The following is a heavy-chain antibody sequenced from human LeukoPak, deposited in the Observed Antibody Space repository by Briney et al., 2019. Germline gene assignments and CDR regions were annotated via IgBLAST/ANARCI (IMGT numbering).Heavy chain of an antibody. D-gene: IGHD2-2*01. Sequence: SETLSLTCTVSGGSISSYYWSWIRQPPGKGLEWIGYIYSSGSINYNPSLKSRVTISVDTSKNQFSLKLSSVTAADTAVCYCARYCSSTSCYLGSAWFDPWGQGTLVTVSS. CDR3: ARYCSSTSCYLGSAWFDP. CDR2: IYSSGSI. V-gene: IGHV4-4*09. CDR1: GGSISSYY. J-gene: IGHJ5*02.